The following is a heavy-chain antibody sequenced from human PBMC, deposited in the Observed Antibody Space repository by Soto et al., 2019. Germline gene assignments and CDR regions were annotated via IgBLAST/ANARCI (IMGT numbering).Heavy chain of an antibody. CDR1: EFTGSSNY. CDR2: IYSGGST. D-gene: IGHD5-18*01. V-gene: IGHV3-53*01. CDR3: ARGRYSYGFDY. J-gene: IGHJ4*02. Sequence: EGTSRRSWSASEFTGSSNYISWVRQAQGKGLEGVSVIYSGGSTYYADSVKGRFTISRDNSKNTLYLQMNSLRAEATAVYYCARGRYSYGFDYWGQGTLVTVSS.